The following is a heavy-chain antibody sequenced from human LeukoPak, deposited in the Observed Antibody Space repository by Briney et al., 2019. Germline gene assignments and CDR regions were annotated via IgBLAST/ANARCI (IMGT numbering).Heavy chain of an antibody. J-gene: IGHJ4*02. D-gene: IGHD3-10*01. CDR2: INSDGSST. Sequence: GGSLRLSCAASGFTFSSSAMSWVRQAPGKGLVWVSRINSDGSSTSYADSVKGRFTISRDNAKNTLYLQMNSLRAEDTAVYYCYGKAYWGQGTLVTVSS. CDR1: GFTFSSSA. V-gene: IGHV3-74*01. CDR3: YGKAY.